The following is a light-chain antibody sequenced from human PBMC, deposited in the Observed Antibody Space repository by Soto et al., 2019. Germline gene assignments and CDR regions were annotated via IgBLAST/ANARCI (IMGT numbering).Light chain of an antibody. CDR3: QQYDNFPIT. CDR1: QSVLSSSNNRNY. J-gene: IGKJ5*01. CDR2: WAS. V-gene: IGKV4-1*01. Sequence: DIVMTQSPDSLAVSLGERATINCKSSQSVLSSSNNRNYLAWFQQKPGQPPKALIYWASTRESGVPDRISGSGSGTDFTLTISSLQAEDVAVYYCQQYDNFPITFGQGTRLEIK.